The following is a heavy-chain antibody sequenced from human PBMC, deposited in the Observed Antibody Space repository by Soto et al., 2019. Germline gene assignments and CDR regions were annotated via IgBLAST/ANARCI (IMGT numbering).Heavy chain of an antibody. CDR2: ISNNGWSK. Sequence: GGSLRLSCSASGFTFSSYAMHWVRQAPGKGLEYVSDISNNGWSKYYADSVKDRFTISRDNSKNTLYLQMGSLSAEDAAVYYFVRSSWGAARPGDYYYYGIDVWGQGTTVTVSS. V-gene: IGHV3-64D*06. J-gene: IGHJ6*02. CDR1: GFTFSSYA. CDR3: VRSSWGAARPGDYYYYGIDV. D-gene: IGHD6-6*01.